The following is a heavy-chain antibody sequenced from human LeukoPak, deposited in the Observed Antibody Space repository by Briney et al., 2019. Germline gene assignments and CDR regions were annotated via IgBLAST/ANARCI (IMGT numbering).Heavy chain of an antibody. D-gene: IGHD3-10*01. J-gene: IGHJ4*02. CDR3: ARVWDSGSYYDFDY. Sequence: SETLSLTCTVSGGSINSYYWSWIRQPPGKGLECIGYIHYTGSTNYNPSLKSRVTISVDTSKNQFSLKLTSMTAADTALYYCARVWDSGSYYDFDYWGQGTLVTVSS. CDR2: IHYTGST. V-gene: IGHV4-59*12. CDR1: GGSINSYY.